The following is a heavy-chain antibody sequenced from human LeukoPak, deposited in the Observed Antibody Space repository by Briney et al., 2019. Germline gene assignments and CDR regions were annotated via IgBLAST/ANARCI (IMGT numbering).Heavy chain of an antibody. CDR1: GGTLNTHI. CDR2: ITPIIDVS. Sequence: SVKVSCKASGGTLNTHIFTWVRQAPGQGLEWMGKITPIIDVSKYAQKFQGRLTITADKSTATVYMELSGLKSEDTAVYYCAREMATTETFDYWGQGALVTVSS. J-gene: IGHJ4*02. D-gene: IGHD5-24*01. CDR3: AREMATTETFDY. V-gene: IGHV1-69*04.